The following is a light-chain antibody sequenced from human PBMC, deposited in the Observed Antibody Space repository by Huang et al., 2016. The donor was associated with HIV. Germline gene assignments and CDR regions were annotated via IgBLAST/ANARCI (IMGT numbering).Light chain of an antibody. V-gene: IGKV3-15*01. J-gene: IGKJ3*01. Sequence: EIVMTQSPATLSVSPGERATLSCMASQSVSSNLAWSQQKPGQAPRLLIYGASTRATGIPARFSGSGFGTEFTLTISSLQAEDFAVYYCQQYNNWPPATFGPGTKVDIK. CDR2: GAS. CDR1: QSVSSN. CDR3: QQYNNWPPAT.